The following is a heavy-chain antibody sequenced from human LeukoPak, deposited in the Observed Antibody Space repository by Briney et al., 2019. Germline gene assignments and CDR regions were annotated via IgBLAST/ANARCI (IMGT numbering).Heavy chain of an antibody. Sequence: GASVKVSCKASGGTFSSYAISWVRQAPGQGLEWMGGIIPIFGTANYAQKFQGRVTITADESTSTAYMELSSLRSEDTAVYYCAIWSYSSGWATFDYWGQGTLVTVSS. D-gene: IGHD6-19*01. V-gene: IGHV1-69*13. CDR2: IIPIFGTA. CDR1: GGTFSSYA. J-gene: IGHJ4*02. CDR3: AIWSYSSGWATFDY.